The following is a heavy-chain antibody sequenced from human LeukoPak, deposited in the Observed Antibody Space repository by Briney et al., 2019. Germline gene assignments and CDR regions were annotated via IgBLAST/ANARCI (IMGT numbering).Heavy chain of an antibody. CDR3: ARGHFYCSGGSCYGY. CDR1: GGTFSSYA. V-gene: IGHV1-69*04. J-gene: IGHJ4*02. CDR2: IIPIFGIA. Sequence: GASVKVSCKASGGTFSSYAISWVRQAPGQGLEWMGRIIPIFGIANYAQKFQGRVTITADKSTSTAYMELSSLRSEDTAAYYCARGHFYCSGGSCYGYWGQGTLVTVSS. D-gene: IGHD2-15*01.